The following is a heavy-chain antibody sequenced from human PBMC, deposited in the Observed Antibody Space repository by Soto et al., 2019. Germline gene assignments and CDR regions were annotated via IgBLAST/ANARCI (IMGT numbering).Heavy chain of an antibody. Sequence: SETLSLTCAVIGGSFRDYYWSWIRQPPGKGLEWIGEINHRGGTNYNPSLKSRVSISVDTSKNQFSLKLSSVTAADTAVYYCARVSGSYYYGMDVLVQWTSVT. CDR2: INHRGGT. CDR3: ARVSGSYYYGMDV. V-gene: IGHV4-34*01. CDR1: GGSFRDYY. J-gene: IGHJ6*02.